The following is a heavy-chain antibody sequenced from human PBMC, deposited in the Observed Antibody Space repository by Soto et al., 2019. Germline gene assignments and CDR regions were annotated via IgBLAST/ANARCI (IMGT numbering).Heavy chain of an antibody. CDR1: GGSISSGGYS. V-gene: IGHV4-31*03. Sequence: QVQLQESGPGLVKPSQTLSLTCTVSGGSISSGGYSWTWILQHPGKGLEWIGYIYYSASTYYTPSLNGRVTISVDTSKNQFSLKLSSVTAADTAVYYCAREDHSSGYEDYWGQGTLVTVSS. J-gene: IGHJ4*02. D-gene: IGHD3-22*01. CDR2: IYYSAST. CDR3: AREDHSSGYEDY.